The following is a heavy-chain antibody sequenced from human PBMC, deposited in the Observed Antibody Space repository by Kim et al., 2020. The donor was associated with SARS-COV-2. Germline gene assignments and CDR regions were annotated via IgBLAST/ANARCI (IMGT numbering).Heavy chain of an antibody. V-gene: IGHV3-30*04. J-gene: IGHJ6*02. CDR3: ARENRWYYYYGMDV. CDR2: ISYDGSSK. CDR1: GFTFSSYA. Sequence: GGSLRLSCAASGFTFSSYAMHWVRQAPGKGLEWVAVISYDGSSKYYADSVKGRFTISRDNSKNTLYLQMNSLRAEDTAVYYCARENRWYYYYGMDVWG.